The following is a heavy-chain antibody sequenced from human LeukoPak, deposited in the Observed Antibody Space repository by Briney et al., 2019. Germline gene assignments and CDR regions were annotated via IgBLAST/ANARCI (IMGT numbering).Heavy chain of an antibody. CDR1: RVTFSSYA. D-gene: IGHD5-18*01. CDR2: ISGSGGSR. J-gene: IGHJ4*02. V-gene: IGHV3-23*01. Sequence: VGSLRLSCAPSRVTFSSYAMSSGRQAPGKGLECGSAISGSGGSRYCRDLVKGRFIISRDNSKNEIYLQMKSLKVDDMAVYYSAKSYRGYSYGYFTDYWGQGTLVTVSS. CDR3: AKSYRGYSYGYFTDY.